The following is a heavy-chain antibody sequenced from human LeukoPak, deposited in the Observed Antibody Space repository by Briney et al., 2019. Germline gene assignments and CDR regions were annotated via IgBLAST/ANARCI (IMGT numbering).Heavy chain of an antibody. D-gene: IGHD3-22*01. CDR2: IYYTGNT. V-gene: IGHV4-61*08. CDR3: ARDVPTMIVVVITDAFDI. J-gene: IGHJ3*02. CDR1: GASVSSSAYF. Sequence: PSETLSPTCAVSGASVSSSAYFWSWIRQPPGKGLEWIGFIYYTGNTNYNPSLESRVTISVDTSKNQFSLKLRSVTAADTAVYYCARDVPTMIVVVITDAFDIWGQGTMVTVSS.